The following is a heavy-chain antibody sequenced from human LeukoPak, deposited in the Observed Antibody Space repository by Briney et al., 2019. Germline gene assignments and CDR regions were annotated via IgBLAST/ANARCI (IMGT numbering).Heavy chain of an antibody. V-gene: IGHV3-23*01. CDR3: ETYDFWSGYYPESGFDY. D-gene: IGHD3-3*01. CDR1: GFTFRSYA. CDR2: ISGSGGST. Sequence: PGGSLRLSCAASGFTFRSYAMSWVRQAPGKGLEWVSAISGSGGSTYYADSVKGRFTISRDNSKNTLYPQMNSLRAEDTAVYYCETYDFWSGYYPESGFDYWGQGTLVTVSS. J-gene: IGHJ4*02.